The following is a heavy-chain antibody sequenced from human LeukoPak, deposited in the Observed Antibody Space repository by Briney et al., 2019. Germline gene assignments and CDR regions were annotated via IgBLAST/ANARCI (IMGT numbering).Heavy chain of an antibody. Sequence: GGSLRLSCAASGFTFSGSAMHWVRQASGKGLEWVGRIRGKANSYATAYAASVKGRFTISRDDSRNTAYLQMNSLKTEDTAVYYCTRRARGYSYGPPYFDYWGQGTLVTVSS. J-gene: IGHJ4*02. CDR2: IRGKANSYAT. CDR1: GFTFSGSA. V-gene: IGHV3-73*01. CDR3: TRRARGYSYGPPYFDY. D-gene: IGHD5-18*01.